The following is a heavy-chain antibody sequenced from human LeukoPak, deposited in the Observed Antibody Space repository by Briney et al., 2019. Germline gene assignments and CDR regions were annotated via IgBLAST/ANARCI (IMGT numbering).Heavy chain of an antibody. CDR3: ARESYDFWSGYTYYYGMDV. Sequence: QSGGSLRLSCAASGFTFSSYAMHWVRQAPGKGLEWVAVISYDGSNKYYADSVKGRFTISRDNSKNTLYLQMNSLRAEDTAVYYCARESYDFWSGYTYYYGMDVWGQGTTVTVSS. CDR2: ISYDGSNK. D-gene: IGHD3-3*01. J-gene: IGHJ6*02. CDR1: GFTFSSYA. V-gene: IGHV3-30-3*01.